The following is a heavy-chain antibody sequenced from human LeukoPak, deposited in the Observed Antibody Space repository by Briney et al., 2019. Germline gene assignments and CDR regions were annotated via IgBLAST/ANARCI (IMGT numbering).Heavy chain of an antibody. CDR1: GFTVSSNY. CDR2: IYSGGTT. Sequence: PGGSLRLSCAASGFTVSSNYMSWVRQAPGKGLEWVSVIYSGGTTYYADSVKGRFTISRDNSKNTLYLQMNSLRAEDTAVYYCARRSSRDGYKESLDYWGQGTLVTVSS. J-gene: IGHJ4*02. D-gene: IGHD5-24*01. CDR3: ARRSSRDGYKESLDY. V-gene: IGHV3-53*05.